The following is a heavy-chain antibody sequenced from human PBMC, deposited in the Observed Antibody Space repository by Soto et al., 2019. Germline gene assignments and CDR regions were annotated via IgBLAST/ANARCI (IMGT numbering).Heavy chain of an antibody. CDR3: ATSVSRGYSYAFDS. Sequence: PGGSLRLSCTTSGFTFSNYWMHWVRRAPGEELVWVSRISSDGTTTTYADSVKGRFTISRDNAKNTLYLQMNSPRPEDTAVYYCATSVSRGYSYAFDSWGQGILVTVSS. J-gene: IGHJ4*02. CDR2: ISSDGTTT. D-gene: IGHD5-18*01. CDR1: GFTFSNYW. V-gene: IGHV3-74*01.